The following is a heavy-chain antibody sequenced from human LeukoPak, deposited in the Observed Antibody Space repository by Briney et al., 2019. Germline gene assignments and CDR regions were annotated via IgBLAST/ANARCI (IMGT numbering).Heavy chain of an antibody. CDR3: YYYDSSGYDAFDI. CDR1: GFTVSSNY. V-gene: IGHV3-66*01. CDR2: IYSGGST. Sequence: GGSLRLSCAASGFTVSSNYMSWVRQAPGKGLEWVSVIYSGGSTYYADSVKGRFTISRDNSKNTLYLQMNSLRAEDTAVYYCYYYDSSGYDAFDIWGQGTMVTVSS. D-gene: IGHD3-22*01. J-gene: IGHJ3*02.